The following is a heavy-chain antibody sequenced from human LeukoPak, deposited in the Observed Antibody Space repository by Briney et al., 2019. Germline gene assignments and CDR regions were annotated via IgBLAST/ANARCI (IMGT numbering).Heavy chain of an antibody. CDR1: GFTFNRYW. Sequence: PGGSLRLSCAASGFTFNRYWRHWVRLGPGKGLVWVSRINSDGSSTNYADSVKRRFTISRDNAKNTLYLQMNSLRAEDTAVYYCARDLRTPSDTNIAIDYWGQGTLVTASS. CDR3: ARDLRTPSDTNIAIDY. D-gene: IGHD4-23*01. CDR2: INSDGSST. V-gene: IGHV3-74*01. J-gene: IGHJ4*02.